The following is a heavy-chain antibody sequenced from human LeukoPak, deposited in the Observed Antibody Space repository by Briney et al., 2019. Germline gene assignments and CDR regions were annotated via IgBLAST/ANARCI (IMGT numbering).Heavy chain of an antibody. CDR1: GGTFSSYA. CDR3: ARGDYSREDYYYYYMDV. CDR2: IIPIFGTA. D-gene: IGHD4-11*01. V-gene: IGHV1-69*05. Sequence: ASVKVSCKASGGTFSSYAISWVRQAPGQGLEWMGGIIPIFGTANYAQKFQGRVTITTDESTSTAYMELSSLRAEDTAVYYCARGDYSREDYYYYYMDVWGKGTTVTVSS. J-gene: IGHJ6*03.